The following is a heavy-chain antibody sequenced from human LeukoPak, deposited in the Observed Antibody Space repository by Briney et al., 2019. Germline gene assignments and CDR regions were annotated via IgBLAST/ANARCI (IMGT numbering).Heavy chain of an antibody. CDR3: ARDRRLRWLPIDAFDI. CDR2: INHSGST. J-gene: IGHJ3*02. D-gene: IGHD5-24*01. V-gene: IGHV4-34*01. Sequence: SETLSLTCAVYGGSFSGYYWSWIRQPPGKGLEWIGEINHSGSTSYNPSLKSRVTISVDTSKNQFSLKLSSVTAADTAVYYCARDRRLRWLPIDAFDIWGQGTMVTVSS. CDR1: GGSFSGYY.